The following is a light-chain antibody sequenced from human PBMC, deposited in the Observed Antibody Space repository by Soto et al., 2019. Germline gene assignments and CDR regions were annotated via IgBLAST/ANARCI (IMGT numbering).Light chain of an antibody. J-gene: IGKJ2*01. CDR2: GIS. V-gene: IGKV3-20*01. Sequence: ESVLTQSPGTLSLSPAERATLSCRASQSVTNRYFAWYQQRPGQAPRLLIYGISKRATGIPDRFSGSGSGTDFTLTISRLEPEDFVVYYCQQYSSLPHTFGQGTKLEVK. CDR3: QQYSSLPHT. CDR1: QSVTNRY.